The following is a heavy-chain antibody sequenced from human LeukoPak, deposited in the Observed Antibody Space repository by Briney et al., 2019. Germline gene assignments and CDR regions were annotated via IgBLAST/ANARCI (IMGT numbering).Heavy chain of an antibody. CDR1: GFTFSGSA. CDR3: TNMYPGYSSSWPYYGMDV. V-gene: IGHV3-73*01. J-gene: IGHJ6*02. D-gene: IGHD6-13*01. Sequence: GGSLRLSCAASGFTFSGSAMHWVRQASGKGLEWVGRIRSKANSYATAYAASVKGRFTISRDDSKNTAYLQMNRLKTEDTAVYYCTNMYPGYSSSWPYYGMDVWGQGTTVTVSS. CDR2: IRSKANSYAT.